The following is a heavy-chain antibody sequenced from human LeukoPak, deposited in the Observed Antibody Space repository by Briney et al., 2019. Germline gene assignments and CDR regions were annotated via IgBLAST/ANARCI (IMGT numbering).Heavy chain of an antibody. CDR2: IYSGGST. CDR3: ARDPLSPTARAFDI. V-gene: IGHV3-53*01. Sequence: SGGSLRLSCAASGFTVCSNYMRWVRRAPGKGLEWVLVIYSGGSTLYADSVKGRFTISRDNSKNTLYLQMNSLRAEDTAVYYCARDPLSPTARAFDIWGQGTMVTVSS. CDR1: GFTVCSNY. J-gene: IGHJ3*02. D-gene: IGHD2-21*02.